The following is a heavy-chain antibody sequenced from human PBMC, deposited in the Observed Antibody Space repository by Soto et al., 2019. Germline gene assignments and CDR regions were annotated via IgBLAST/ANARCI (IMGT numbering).Heavy chain of an antibody. Sequence: QVQLVQSGAEVKKPGASVKVSCKASGYTFTSYGITWVRQAPGQGLEWMGWISAHNGNTNYAQKLQGRVTMTTDTSTSAAYMAPRSLSSDDPAVSYWASVLPPRAPWGHGTLVTVSS. CDR3: ASVLPPRAP. CDR2: ISAHNGNT. J-gene: IGHJ5*02. CDR1: GYTFTSYG. D-gene: IGHD6-6*01. V-gene: IGHV1-18*01.